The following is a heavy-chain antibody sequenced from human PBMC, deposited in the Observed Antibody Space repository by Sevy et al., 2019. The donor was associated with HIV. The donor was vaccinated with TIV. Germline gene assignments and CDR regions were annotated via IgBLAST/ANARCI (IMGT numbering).Heavy chain of an antibody. CDR2: ISNSDDSI. D-gene: IGHD2-15*01. CDR1: GFTFSGYT. J-gene: IGHJ4*02. CDR3: ARADYLFDRYFDY. V-gene: IGHV3-21*03. Sequence: GGSLRLSCAASGFTFSGYTMTWVRQAPGKGLEWVSSISNSDDSIYYSDSVKGRFTVSRDNAKNSLYLQMNSLRADDTAVYYCARADYLFDRYFDYWGQGTLVTVSS.